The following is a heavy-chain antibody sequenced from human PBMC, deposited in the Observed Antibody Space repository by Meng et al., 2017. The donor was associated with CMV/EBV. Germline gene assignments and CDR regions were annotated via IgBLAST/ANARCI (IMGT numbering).Heavy chain of an antibody. D-gene: IGHD6-19*01. CDR3: ARQRSSGWLYYYYGMDV. CDR1: GGSFSGYY. J-gene: IGHJ6*02. CDR2: INHSGST. Sequence: AGSLRLSCAVYGGSFSGYYWSWIRQPPGQGLEWIGEINHSGSTNYNPSLKSRVTIPVDTSKNQFSLKLSSVTAADTAVYYCARQRSSGWLYYYYGMDVWGQGTTVTVSS. V-gene: IGHV4-34*01.